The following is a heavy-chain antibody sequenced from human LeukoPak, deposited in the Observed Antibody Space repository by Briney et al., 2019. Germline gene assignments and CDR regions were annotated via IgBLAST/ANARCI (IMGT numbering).Heavy chain of an antibody. CDR2: VSTSGGST. Sequence: PGGSLRLSCAASGFTFSRNWMHWVRQAPGKGLEWVSTVSTSGGSTYYADSVKGRFTISRDNSENTLYLQMNSLRAEDTAIYYCASKGSGTFDYWGQGTLVTVSS. D-gene: IGHD1-26*01. CDR3: ASKGSGTFDY. CDR1: GFTFSRNW. V-gene: IGHV3-23*01. J-gene: IGHJ4*02.